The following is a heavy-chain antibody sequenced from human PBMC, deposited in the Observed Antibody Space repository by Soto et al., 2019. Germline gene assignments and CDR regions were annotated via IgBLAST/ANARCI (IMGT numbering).Heavy chain of an antibody. Sequence: PGESLKISCKGSGYSFTSYWIGWVRQMPGKGLEWMGIIYPGDSDTRYSPSFQGQVTISADKSISTAYLQWSSLKASDTAMYYCARQCSGGSCYEGFDPWGQGTLVTVSS. D-gene: IGHD2-15*01. CDR3: ARQCSGGSCYEGFDP. CDR2: IYPGDSDT. V-gene: IGHV5-51*01. CDR1: GYSFTSYW. J-gene: IGHJ5*02.